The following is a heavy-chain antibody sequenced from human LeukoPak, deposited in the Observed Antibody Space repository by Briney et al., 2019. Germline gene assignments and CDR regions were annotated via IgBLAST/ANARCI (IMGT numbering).Heavy chain of an antibody. J-gene: IGHJ4*02. D-gene: IGHD6-19*01. CDR3: VKDLGHSSGWYPLGY. Sequence: GGSLRLSCAASGFTFSNAWRSWVRQAPGRGVEWVGRIKSKTDGGTTDYAAPVKGRFTISRDNSRNTLYLQMNSLRAEDTAVYYCVKDLGHSSGWYPLGYWGQGTLVTVSS. CDR2: IKSKTDGGTT. V-gene: IGHV3-15*01. CDR1: GFTFSNAW.